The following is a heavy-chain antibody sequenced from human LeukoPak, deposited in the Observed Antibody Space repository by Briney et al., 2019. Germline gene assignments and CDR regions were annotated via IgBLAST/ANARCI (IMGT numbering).Heavy chain of an antibody. D-gene: IGHD3-10*01. CDR3: ARHRSLRAGWFDP. CDR1: GFPFSNYW. J-gene: IGHJ5*02. Sequence: GGFLGLSCAASGFPFSNYWMHWVRQAPGKGLVWVSHTNSDGSSTTYADSVKGRFTISRDNAKSTLFLQMNSLRADDTAVYYCARHRSLRAGWFDPWGQGTQVIVSS. V-gene: IGHV3-74*01. CDR2: TNSDGSST.